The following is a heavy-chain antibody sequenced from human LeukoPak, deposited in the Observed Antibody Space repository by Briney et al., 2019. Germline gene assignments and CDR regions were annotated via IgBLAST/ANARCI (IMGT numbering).Heavy chain of an antibody. D-gene: IGHD6-19*01. J-gene: IGHJ4*02. CDR3: ARDRSSGWTRSFDY. CDR2: IYYSGST. V-gene: IGHV4-59*01. CDR1: GGSISSYY. Sequence: TPSETLSLTCTVSGGSISSYYWSWIRQPPGKGLEWIGYIYYSGSTNYNPSLKSRVTISVDTSKNQFSLKLSSVTAADTAVHYCARDRSSGWTRSFDYWGQGTLVTVSS.